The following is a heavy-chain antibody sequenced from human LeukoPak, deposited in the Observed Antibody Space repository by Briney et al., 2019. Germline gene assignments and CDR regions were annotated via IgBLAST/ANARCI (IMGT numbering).Heavy chain of an antibody. Sequence: SETLSLTCTVSGGSISSGGFYWSWIRQHPGKGLEWIGYIFYSGSTYYNPSLRSRVTLSVYTPKNQFSLKLSSVTAADTAVYYCARADLHYGSGTDFDYWGQGTLVTVSS. CDR3: ARADLHYGSGTDFDY. J-gene: IGHJ4*02. CDR1: GGSISSGGFY. V-gene: IGHV4-31*03. D-gene: IGHD3-10*01. CDR2: IFYSGST.